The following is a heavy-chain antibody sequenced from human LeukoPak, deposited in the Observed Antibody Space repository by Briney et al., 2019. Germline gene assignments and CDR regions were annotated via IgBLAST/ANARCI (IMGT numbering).Heavy chain of an antibody. J-gene: IGHJ4*02. Sequence: GGSLRLSCAASGFTFSSFGMSWVRQAPGKGLEWVSSISSGTGYIYYADSVRGRFTISRDNAKTSLYLQMNSLRAEDTATYYCARATRWFDYWGQGTLVTVSA. V-gene: IGHV3-21*01. CDR2: ISSGTGYI. D-gene: IGHD2-2*01. CDR3: ARATRWFDY. CDR1: GFTFSSFG.